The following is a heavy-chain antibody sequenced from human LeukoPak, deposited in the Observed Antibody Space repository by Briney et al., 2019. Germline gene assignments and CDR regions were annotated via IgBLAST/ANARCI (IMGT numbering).Heavy chain of an antibody. CDR2: ISSSSSYI. CDR3: AGALKGYPIDY. Sequence: PGGSLRLSCAASGFTVSSNYMTWVRQAPGKGLEWVSSISSSSSYIYYADSVKGRFTISRDSAKNSLYLQMNSLRAEDTAVYYCAGALKGYPIDYWGQGTLVTVSS. J-gene: IGHJ4*02. V-gene: IGHV3-21*01. CDR1: GFTVSSNY. D-gene: IGHD5-18*01.